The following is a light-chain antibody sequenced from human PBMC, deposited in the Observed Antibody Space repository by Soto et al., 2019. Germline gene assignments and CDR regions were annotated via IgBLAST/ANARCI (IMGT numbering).Light chain of an antibody. CDR2: EGT. CDR3: CSYAGDYMFV. CDR1: SSDVGGYDY. V-gene: IGLV2-23*01. J-gene: IGLJ1*01. Sequence: QSVLTQPASVSGSPGQSITISCTGTSSDVGGYDYVSWYQLHPGKAPKLMIYEGTKRPSGVSDRFSGSMSDNTASLTISGLQAEDEGDYYCCSYAGDYMFVFGTGTKVTVL.